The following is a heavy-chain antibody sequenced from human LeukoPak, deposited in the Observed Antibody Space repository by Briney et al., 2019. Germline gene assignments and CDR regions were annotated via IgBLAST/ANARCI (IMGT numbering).Heavy chain of an antibody. J-gene: IGHJ5*02. V-gene: IGHV1-8*01. Sequence: ASVKASCKASGSTFTSYDINWVRQASGQGLEWMGWMNPNNGNTGYAQKFQGRVTMTRDTSISTAYMELRGLRSEDTAVYYCVRDAEGAAISVNYWFDPWGQGTLVTVSS. CDR1: GSTFTSYD. CDR2: MNPNNGNT. D-gene: IGHD2-2*02. CDR3: VRDAEGAAISVNYWFDP.